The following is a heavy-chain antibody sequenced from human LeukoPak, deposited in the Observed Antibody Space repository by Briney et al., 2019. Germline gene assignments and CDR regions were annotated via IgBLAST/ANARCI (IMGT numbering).Heavy chain of an antibody. D-gene: IGHD3-10*01. CDR1: GFTVSSNY. Sequence: GGSLTLSCAASGFTVSSNYMSWVRQAPGKGLEWVGVIYSGGSTYYAASVKSRFTISIDNSKNTLSLQMNSLRAEDTAVYYCARGLRFGELLLTRQTWGQGTLVTVSS. J-gene: IGHJ5*02. CDR2: IYSGGST. V-gene: IGHV3-53*01. CDR3: ARGLRFGELLLTRQT.